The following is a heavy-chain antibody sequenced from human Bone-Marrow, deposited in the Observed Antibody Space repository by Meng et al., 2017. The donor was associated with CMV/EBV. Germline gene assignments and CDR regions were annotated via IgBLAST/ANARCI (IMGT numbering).Heavy chain of an antibody. CDR3: ARAVRRDCTNGVCYIDY. D-gene: IGHD2-8*01. CDR1: GFTLSNYG. CDR2: ISYDGSNK. Sequence: GGSLRLSCVASGFTLSNYGIHFLRQSPGKGLEWVAVISYDGSNKYYADSVKGRFTISRDNSKNTLYLQMNSLRAEDTAVYYCARAVRRDCTNGVCYIDYWGQGTLVTVSS. V-gene: IGHV3-30-3*01. J-gene: IGHJ4*02.